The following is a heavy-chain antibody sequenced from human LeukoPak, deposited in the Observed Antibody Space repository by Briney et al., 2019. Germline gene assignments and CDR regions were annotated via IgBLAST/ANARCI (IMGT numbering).Heavy chain of an antibody. Sequence: GGSLRLSCAASGFTFSSYSMNWVRQAPGKGLEWVSSISSSSSYIYYADSVKGRFTISRDNAKNSLYLQMNSLRAEDTAVYYCARDPTLYCSSTSCYGAFDIWGQGTMVTVSS. CDR2: ISSSSSYI. V-gene: IGHV3-21*01. D-gene: IGHD2-2*01. CDR3: ARDPTLYCSSTSCYGAFDI. J-gene: IGHJ3*02. CDR1: GFTFSSYS.